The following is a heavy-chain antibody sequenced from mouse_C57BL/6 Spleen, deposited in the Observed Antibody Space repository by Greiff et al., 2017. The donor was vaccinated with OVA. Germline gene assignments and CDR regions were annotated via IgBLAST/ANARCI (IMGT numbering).Heavy chain of an antibody. CDR1: GYTFTSYW. CDR3: ARARIDY. V-gene: IGHV1-50*01. J-gene: IGHJ2*01. Sequence: QVQLQQPGAELVKPGASVTLSCTASGYTFTSYWMQWVKQRPGQGLEWIGEIDPSDSYTNYNPKFKGKATLTVATSSSTAYMQLSSLKSEDSAVYYCARARIDYWGQGTTLTVAS. CDR2: IDPSDSYT.